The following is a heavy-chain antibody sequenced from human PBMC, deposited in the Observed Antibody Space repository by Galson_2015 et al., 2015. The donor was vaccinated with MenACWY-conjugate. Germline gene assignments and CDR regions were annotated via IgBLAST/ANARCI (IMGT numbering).Heavy chain of an antibody. CDR1: GDSISSYY. CDR2: IYYSGST. J-gene: IGHJ6*03. V-gene: IGHV4-59*01. D-gene: IGHD4-17*01. CDR3: ARAATVTTYAGYYYYMDV. Sequence: ETLSLTCTVSGDSISSYYWSWIRQPPGKGLEWIGYIYYSGSTNYNPSLKSRVTISVDTSKNQFSLKLSSVTAADTAVYYCARAATVTTYAGYYYYMDVWGKGTTVTVSS.